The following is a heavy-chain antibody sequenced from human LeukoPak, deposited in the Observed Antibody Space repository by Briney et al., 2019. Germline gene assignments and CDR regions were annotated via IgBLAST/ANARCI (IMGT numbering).Heavy chain of an antibody. CDR1: GFTFSSYS. V-gene: IGHV3-21*01. J-gene: IGHJ6*03. D-gene: IGHD3-3*01. Sequence: GGSLRLSCAASGFTFSSYSMNWVRQAPGKGLEWVSSISSSSSYIYYADSVKGRFTISRDNAKNSLYLQVNSLRAEDTAVYYCARAYYDFWSGYPLGDYYYMDVWGKGTTVTVSS. CDR3: ARAYYDFWSGYPLGDYYYMDV. CDR2: ISSSSSYI.